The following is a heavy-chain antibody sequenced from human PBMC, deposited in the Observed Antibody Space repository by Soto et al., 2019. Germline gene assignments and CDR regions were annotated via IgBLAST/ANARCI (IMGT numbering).Heavy chain of an antibody. J-gene: IGHJ4*02. V-gene: IGHV3-30*18. D-gene: IGHD3-10*01. Sequence: SLRLSCAASGFTFSSYGLHLVRQAPGKGLEWVAVISYDGSNKYYADSVKGRFTISRDNSKNTLYLQMNSLRAEDTAVYYCAKGITLDYWGQGTLVTVSS. CDR3: AKGITLDY. CDR2: ISYDGSNK. CDR1: GFTFSSYG.